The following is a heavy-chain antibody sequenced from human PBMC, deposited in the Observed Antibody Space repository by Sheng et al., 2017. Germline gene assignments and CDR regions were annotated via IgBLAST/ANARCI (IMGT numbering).Heavy chain of an antibody. CDR3: ARTYSYGFDY. CDR2: IYISGST. Sequence: EVQLVESGGGLVQPGGSLRLSCAASKFTVSSNYMSWVRQAPGKGLEWVSIIYISGSTYYADSVKGRFTVSRDNSKNTLYLQMNSLRAEDTAVYYCARTYSYGFDYWGQGTLVTVSS. CDR1: KFTVSSNY. J-gene: IGHJ4*02. V-gene: IGHV3-66*02. D-gene: IGHD5-18*01.